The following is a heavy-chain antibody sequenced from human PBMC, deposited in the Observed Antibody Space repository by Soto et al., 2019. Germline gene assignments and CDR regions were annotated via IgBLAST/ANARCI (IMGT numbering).Heavy chain of an antibody. V-gene: IGHV2-5*02. CDR1: GFSLSTSGVG. Sequence: QITLKESGPTLVKPTQTLTLTCTFSGFSLSTSGVGVGWIRQPPGKALEWLALIYWDDDKRYTPSLKSSLTITMDTSKTQLVLKMTNLDPVDTATYYCAHSILYFDWLHRDFDYWGQGILVTVSS. CDR3: AHSILYFDWLHRDFDY. J-gene: IGHJ4*02. CDR2: IYWDDDK. D-gene: IGHD3-9*01.